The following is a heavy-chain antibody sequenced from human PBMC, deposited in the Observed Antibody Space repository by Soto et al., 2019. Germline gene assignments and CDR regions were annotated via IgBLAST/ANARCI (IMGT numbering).Heavy chain of an antibody. D-gene: IGHD1-26*01. V-gene: IGHV6-1*01. CDR3: ARAQYSGTYPHGMDV. CDR2: TYYRSKWYN. Sequence: QVQLQQSGPGLVKPSQTLSLTCAISGDSVSSISATWNWIRQSPSRGLEWLGRTYYRSKWYNEYAESVKSRVTINPDTSKNQFSLQLNSVTPEDTAMYYCARAQYSGTYPHGMDVWGQGTTVTVSS. J-gene: IGHJ6*02. CDR1: GDSVSSISAT.